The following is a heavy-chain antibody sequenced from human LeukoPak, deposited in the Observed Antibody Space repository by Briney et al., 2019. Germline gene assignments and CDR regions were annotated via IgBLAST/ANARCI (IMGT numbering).Heavy chain of an antibody. Sequence: ASVKVSCKASGGTFSSYAISWVRQAPGQGLEWMGWISAYNGNTNYAQKLQGRVTMTTDTSTSTAYMELRSLRSDDTAVYYCARVPEPPDYYGMDVWGQGTTVTVSS. D-gene: IGHD1-14*01. CDR2: ISAYNGNT. CDR1: GGTFSSYA. V-gene: IGHV1-18*01. CDR3: ARVPEPPDYYGMDV. J-gene: IGHJ6*02.